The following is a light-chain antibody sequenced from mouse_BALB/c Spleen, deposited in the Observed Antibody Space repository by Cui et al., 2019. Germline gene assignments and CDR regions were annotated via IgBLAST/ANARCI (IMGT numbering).Light chain of an antibody. CDR3: KQSNSWPLLT. J-gene: IGKJ2*01. CDR1: QSISNN. CDR2: YAS. Sequence: DILLTQSPATLSVTPRSRVRITGRARQSISNNLHWYQQKSHESPRLLIKYASQSISGIPSRFSGSGSGTDFTLSINSVETEDFGMYFCKQSNSWPLLTFGGGTKLEIK. V-gene: IGKV5-43*01.